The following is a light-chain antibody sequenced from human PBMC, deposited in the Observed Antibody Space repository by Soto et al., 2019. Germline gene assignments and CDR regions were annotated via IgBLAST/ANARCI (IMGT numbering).Light chain of an antibody. CDR2: GAN. CDR1: QSVSSSY. Sequence: EIVLTLSPATLSLSPGERATLSCRAIQSVSSSYLAWYQQKPCQAPRLIIYGANSRATGIPDRISGSGDGTDLYFTISRVEPEVRGGYYYQQDGSSPWQVGQGTKVEIK. J-gene: IGKJ1*01. V-gene: IGKV3-20*01. CDR3: QQDGSSPWQ.